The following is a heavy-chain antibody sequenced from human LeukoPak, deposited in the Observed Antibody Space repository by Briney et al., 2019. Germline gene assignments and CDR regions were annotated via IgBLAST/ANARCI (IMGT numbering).Heavy chain of an antibody. CDR2: INPNSGGT. J-gene: IGHJ4*02. V-gene: IGHV1-2*02. D-gene: IGHD3-22*01. CDR3: ARDLVPYYYDSSGYLYGY. CDR1: GYTFTGYY. Sequence: ASVKVSCKASGYTFTGYYMHWVRQAPGQGLERMGWINPNSGGTNYAQKFQGRVTMTRDTSISTAYMELSRLRSDDTAVYYCARDLVPYYYDSSGYLYGYWGQGTLVTVSS.